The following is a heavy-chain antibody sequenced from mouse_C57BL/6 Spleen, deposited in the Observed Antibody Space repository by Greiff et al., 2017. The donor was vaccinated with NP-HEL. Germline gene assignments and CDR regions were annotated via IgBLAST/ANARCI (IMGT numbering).Heavy chain of an antibody. J-gene: IGHJ2*01. CDR3: ASLYYYGSSYVGDY. D-gene: IGHD1-1*01. CDR2: ISYDGSN. V-gene: IGHV3-6*01. Sequence: EVQLQQSGPGLVKPSQSLSLTCSVTGYSITSGYYWNWIRQFPGNKLEWMGYISYDGSNNYNPSLKNRISITRDTSKNQFFLKLNSVTTEDTATYYCASLYYYGSSYVGDYWGQGTTLTVSS. CDR1: GYSITSGYY.